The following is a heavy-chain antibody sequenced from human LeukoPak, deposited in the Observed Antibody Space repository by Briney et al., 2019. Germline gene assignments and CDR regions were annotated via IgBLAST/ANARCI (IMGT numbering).Heavy chain of an antibody. CDR1: GFTFSYYA. Sequence: GGSLRLSCSASGFTFSYYAMHWVRQAPGKGLEWVSVIYSGGSTYYAGSVKGRFTISRHNSKNTLYLQMNSLRAEDTAVYYCARAPEWLIFDYWGQGTLVTVSS. CDR3: ARAPEWLIFDY. V-gene: IGHV3-53*04. CDR2: IYSGGST. J-gene: IGHJ4*02. D-gene: IGHD6-19*01.